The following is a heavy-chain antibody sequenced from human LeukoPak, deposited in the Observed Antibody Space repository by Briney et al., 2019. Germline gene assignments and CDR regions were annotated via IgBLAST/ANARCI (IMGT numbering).Heavy chain of an antibody. D-gene: IGHD2-2*01. J-gene: IGHJ4*02. CDR1: TFTFSDSV. CDR2: ISIDGNGK. V-gene: IGHV3-30*04. CDR3: AKEVRTSGRAGIFGY. Sequence: GGSLRLSCVPSTFTFSDSVMHWVRQAPGKGLEWVSAISIDGNGKFYADSVRGRITISRDNSKKTLYLEMNGLSAEDTAVYYCAKEVRTSGRAGIFGYWGQGTLVTVSS.